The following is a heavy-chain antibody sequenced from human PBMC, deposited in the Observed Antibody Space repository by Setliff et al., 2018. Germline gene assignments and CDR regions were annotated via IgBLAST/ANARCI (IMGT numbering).Heavy chain of an antibody. V-gene: IGHV3-48*03. Sequence: GSLSLSCAASGFTFSSYEMNWVRQAPGKGPEWVSYISSSGSTIYYADSVKGRFTISRDNAKNSLYLQMNSLRAEDTAVYYCARAGWGVPGDFWSGSRDPYGMDVWGQGTTVTVSS. J-gene: IGHJ6*02. CDR2: ISSSGSTI. D-gene: IGHD3-3*01. CDR3: ARAGWGVPGDFWSGSRDPYGMDV. CDR1: GFTFSSYE.